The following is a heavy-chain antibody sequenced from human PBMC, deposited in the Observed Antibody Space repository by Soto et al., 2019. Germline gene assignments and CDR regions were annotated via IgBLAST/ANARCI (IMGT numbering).Heavy chain of an antibody. V-gene: IGHV1-3*01. Sequence: GASVKVSCKASGYTFSSYAMHWVRQAPGQRLEWMGWINAGNGDTKYSQKFQDRVTITRDTSASTAYMELSSLRSEDTAVYYCARVPPPNYGLDVWGQGTTVTVSS. J-gene: IGHJ6*02. CDR1: GYTFSSYA. D-gene: IGHD3-10*01. CDR3: ARVPPPNYGLDV. CDR2: INAGNGDT.